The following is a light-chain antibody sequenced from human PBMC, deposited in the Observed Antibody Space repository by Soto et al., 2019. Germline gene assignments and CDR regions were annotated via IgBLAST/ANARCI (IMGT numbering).Light chain of an antibody. J-gene: IGLJ1*01. V-gene: IGLV1-51*01. Sequence: QAFLTQPPSVSAAPGQRVTISCSGSISNIGGNSVSWYQQLPVTAPKLLIYDDDKRPSGIPDRFSGSKSGTSATLGITGFQTGDEADHYCGSWDSSLRAYVLGTGTKATVL. CDR1: ISNIGGNS. CDR2: DDD. CDR3: GSWDSSLRAYV.